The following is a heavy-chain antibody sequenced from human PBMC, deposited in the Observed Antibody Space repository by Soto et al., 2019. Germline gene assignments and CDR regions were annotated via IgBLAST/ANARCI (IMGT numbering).Heavy chain of an antibody. V-gene: IGHV5-51*01. CDR3: ARGGPLYYYYYMDV. CDR2: IYPGDSET. Sequence: ESLKISCKGSGYSFSNYWIGWVRQMPGKGLEWMGVIYPGDSETRYSPSFQGQVAVSADKSISTAYLQWSSLKASDTAIYYCARGGPLYYYYYMDVWGKGTTVTLSS. J-gene: IGHJ6*03. CDR1: GYSFSNYW.